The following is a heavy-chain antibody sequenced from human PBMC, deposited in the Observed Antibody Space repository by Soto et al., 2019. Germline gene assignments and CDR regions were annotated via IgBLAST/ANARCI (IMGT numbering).Heavy chain of an antibody. Sequence: QXLSLTCAISGDXVSSTSGAWSWIRQSPSRGLEWLGRTYYRSKWYSDYAVSVKSRITINPDTSKNQFSLQLKSVTPEDTAVYYCARGSYYSGWVWGQGTLGTVS. V-gene: IGHV6-1*01. J-gene: IGHJ4*02. CDR1: GDXVSSTSGA. CDR3: ARGSYYSGWV. CDR2: TYYRSKWYS. D-gene: IGHD6-19*01.